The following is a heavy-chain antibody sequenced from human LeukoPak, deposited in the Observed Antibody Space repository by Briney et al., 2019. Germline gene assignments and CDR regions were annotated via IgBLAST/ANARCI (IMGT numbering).Heavy chain of an antibody. CDR2: INHSGST. D-gene: IGHD6-19*01. J-gene: IGHJ4*02. CDR3: ARAQKYSSGSYERGGYYFDY. Sequence: SETLSLTCAVYGGSFSGYYWSWIRQPPGKGLEWIGEINHSGSTNYNPSLKSRVTISVDTSKNQFSLKLSSVTAADTAVYYCARAQKYSSGSYERGGYYFDYWGQGTLVTVSS. V-gene: IGHV4-34*01. CDR1: GGSFSGYY.